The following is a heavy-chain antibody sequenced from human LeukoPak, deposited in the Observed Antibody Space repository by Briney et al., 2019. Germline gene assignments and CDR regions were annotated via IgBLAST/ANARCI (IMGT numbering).Heavy chain of an antibody. CDR2: IRSKANSYAT. D-gene: IGHD3-16*02. CDR3: TSSSHDYVWGSYRKDY. J-gene: IGHJ4*02. V-gene: IGHV3-73*01. Sequence: GGSLRLSCAASGFTFSGSAMHWVRQASGKGLEWVGRIRSKANSYATAYAASVKGRFTISRDDSKNTAYLQMNSLKTEDTAVYYCTSSSHDYVWGSYRKDYWGQGTLVTVSS. CDR1: GFTFSGSA.